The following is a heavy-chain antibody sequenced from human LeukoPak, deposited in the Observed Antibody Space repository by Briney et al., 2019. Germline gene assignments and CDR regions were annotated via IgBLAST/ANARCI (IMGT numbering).Heavy chain of an antibody. CDR1: GFTFSSYS. J-gene: IGHJ6*02. CDR3: ARDPYDILTGYYYGMDV. D-gene: IGHD3-9*01. Sequence: GGSLRLSCAASGFTFSSYSMNWVRQAPGKGLEWVSSISSSSSYIYYADSVKGRFTISRDNAKNSLYLQMNSLRAEDTAVYYCARDPYDILTGYYYGMDVWGQGTTVTVSS. CDR2: ISSSSSYI. V-gene: IGHV3-21*01.